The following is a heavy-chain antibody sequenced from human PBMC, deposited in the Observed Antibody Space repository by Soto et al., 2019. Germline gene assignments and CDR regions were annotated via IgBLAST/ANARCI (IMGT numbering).Heavy chain of an antibody. V-gene: IGHV3-23*01. CDR1: GFTFSSYA. Sequence: GGSLRLSCAASGFTFSSYAMSWVRQAPGKGLEWVSAISGSGGSTYYADSVKGRFTISRDNSKNTLYLQMNSLRAEDTAVYYCAKDTGDHCSRGSCFWRYYYYGMDVWGQGTTVTVSS. CDR2: ISGSGGST. J-gene: IGHJ6*02. CDR3: AKDTGDHCSRGSCFWRYYYYGMDV. D-gene: IGHD2-15*01.